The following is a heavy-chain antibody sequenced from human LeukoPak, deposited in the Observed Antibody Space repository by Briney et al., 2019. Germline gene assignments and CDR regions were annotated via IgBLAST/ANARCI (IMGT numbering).Heavy chain of an antibody. CDR1: GFTFSDYY. V-gene: IGHV3-11*04. CDR2: ISSSGSTI. CDR3: PRDLSGIAYRGAFDY. J-gene: IGHJ4*02. Sequence: GGSLRLSCAASGFTFSDYYMSWLRQAPGKGLEWVSYISSSGSTISYTDSVRGRFTFSRANAKNSLYLKMNRLRAEDTAVYYCPRDLSGIAYRGAFDYWGQGTLVTVSS. D-gene: IGHD6-13*01.